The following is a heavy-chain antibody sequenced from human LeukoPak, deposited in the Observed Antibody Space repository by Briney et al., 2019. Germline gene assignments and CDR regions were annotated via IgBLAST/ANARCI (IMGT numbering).Heavy chain of an antibody. Sequence: EASVTVSCKASGYTFTSYGISWVRQAPGQGLEWMGWISTYNGKTNYAQNLQGRVTVTTDTSTSTAYMELRSLRAEDTAVYYCARSPTYYYDSSAPRDYFDYWGQGTLVTVSS. CDR2: ISTYNGKT. D-gene: IGHD3-22*01. J-gene: IGHJ4*02. V-gene: IGHV1-18*01. CDR3: ARSPTYYYDSSAPRDYFDY. CDR1: GYTFTSYG.